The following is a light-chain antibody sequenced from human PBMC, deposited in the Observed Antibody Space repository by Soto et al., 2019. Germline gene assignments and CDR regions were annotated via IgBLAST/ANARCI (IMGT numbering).Light chain of an antibody. Sequence: EILMTQAPATLSMYQGXRAPPACSTSKKVSSNLVWYKQKRAQAPRVLFSGASTRAHGSPARFSGSGSGTEFTRTIGSLQSEDFAVYYCHQSNNWPFTFGQGTRLEI. V-gene: IGKV3D-15*01. J-gene: IGKJ5*01. CDR1: KKVSSN. CDR3: HQSNNWPFT. CDR2: GAS.